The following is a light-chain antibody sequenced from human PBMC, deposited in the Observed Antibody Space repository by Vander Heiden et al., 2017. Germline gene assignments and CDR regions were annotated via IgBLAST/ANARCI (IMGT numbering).Light chain of an antibody. CDR3: QQYKTYPLT. V-gene: IGKV1-16*01. J-gene: IGKJ4*01. CDR2: SAS. Sequence: DLQMTQYPSSLSASVGDRVTITCRASHGIGNYLAWLQQKPGKAPKSLIYSASSLHSGVPARFSGNGSGTDFTLTINNVQPEDFATYYCQQYKTYPLTFGGGTKVEIK. CDR1: HGIGNY.